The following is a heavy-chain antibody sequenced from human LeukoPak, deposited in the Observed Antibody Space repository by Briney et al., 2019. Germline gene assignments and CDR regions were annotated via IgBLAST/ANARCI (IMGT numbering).Heavy chain of an antibody. Sequence: GGSARLSCAASGFTFSSYGMHWVRQAPGKGLEWVAFIRYDGSNKYYADSVKGRFTISRDNSKNTLYLQMNSLRAEDTAVYYCAKDFYDSSGYGDAFDIWGQGTMVTVSS. CDR2: IRYDGSNK. D-gene: IGHD3-22*01. CDR1: GFTFSSYG. V-gene: IGHV3-30*02. J-gene: IGHJ3*02. CDR3: AKDFYDSSGYGDAFDI.